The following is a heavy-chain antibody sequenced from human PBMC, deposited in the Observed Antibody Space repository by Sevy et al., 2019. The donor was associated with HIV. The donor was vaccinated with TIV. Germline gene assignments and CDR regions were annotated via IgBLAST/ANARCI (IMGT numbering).Heavy chain of an antibody. CDR2: IYNDGRT. Sequence: GGSLRLSCAASGFIVSDNYMNWVRQAPGKGLECVSVIYNDGRTYYADSVKGRFTICRDHSKNTLYLQMNRLRDEDTAMYYCARAGGEDSDTLGHDQWGQGTLVTVSS. J-gene: IGHJ4*02. V-gene: IGHV3-66*01. CDR1: GFIVSDNY. D-gene: IGHD5-12*01. CDR3: ARAGGEDSDTLGHDQ.